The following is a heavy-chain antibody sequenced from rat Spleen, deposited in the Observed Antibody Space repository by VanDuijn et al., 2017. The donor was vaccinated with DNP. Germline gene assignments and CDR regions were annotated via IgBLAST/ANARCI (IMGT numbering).Heavy chain of an antibody. CDR3: TSNPHIRTAAPFDY. CDR1: GFTFSNYG. V-gene: IGHV5-29*01. Sequence: EVQLVESGGGLVQPGRSMKLSCAASGFTFSNYGMAWVRQAPKKGLEWVATISYAGSSTYYRDSVKGRVSLSRDNAQSTLYLQVNSLRSEDTATYYCTSNPHIRTAAPFDYWGQGVMVTVSS. D-gene: IGHD3-8*01. J-gene: IGHJ2*01. CDR2: ISYAGSST.